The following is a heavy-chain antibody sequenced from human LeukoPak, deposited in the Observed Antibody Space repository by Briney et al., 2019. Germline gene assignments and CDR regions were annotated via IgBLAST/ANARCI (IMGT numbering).Heavy chain of an antibody. D-gene: IGHD1-26*01. J-gene: IGHJ2*01. CDR1: GVTLSTYA. Sequence: GGSLRLPCAASGVTLSTYAMSWARQAPGEGLEWVSGISSSGSGDNTYYADSVKGRFTISRDSSKNTLFLHMNTLRAEDTAIYYCAKDRTVGASYWYFDLWGRGTLVTVSS. CDR2: ISSSGSGDNT. CDR3: AKDRTVGASYWYFDL. V-gene: IGHV3-23*01.